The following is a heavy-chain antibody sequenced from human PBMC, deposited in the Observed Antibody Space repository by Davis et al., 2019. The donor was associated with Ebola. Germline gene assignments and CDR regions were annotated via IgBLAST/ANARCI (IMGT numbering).Heavy chain of an antibody. CDR3: ASEGRYFDWLFTRFDP. J-gene: IGHJ5*02. Sequence: WVRQTPGKGLEWIGSISYTGSTYYNPSLKSRVTISVDTSKNQFSLKLSSVTAADTAVYYCASEGRYFDWLFTRFDPWGQGTLVTVSS. V-gene: IGHV4-39*01. D-gene: IGHD3-9*01. CDR2: ISYTGST.